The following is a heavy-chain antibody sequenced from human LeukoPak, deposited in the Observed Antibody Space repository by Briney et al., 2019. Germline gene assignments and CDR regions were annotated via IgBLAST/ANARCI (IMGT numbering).Heavy chain of an antibody. Sequence: PSETLSLTCDVSGGSISSGLYSWSWIRQPLGTGLEWIGYIYHTGSTYYNPSLKSRVTISVDTSKNQFSLKLSSVTAADTAVYYCARATFHSGWYPKLDYWGQGTLVTISS. CDR3: ARATFHSGWYPKLDY. V-gene: IGHV4-30-2*01. CDR2: IYHTGST. CDR1: GGSISSGLYS. J-gene: IGHJ4*02. D-gene: IGHD6-19*01.